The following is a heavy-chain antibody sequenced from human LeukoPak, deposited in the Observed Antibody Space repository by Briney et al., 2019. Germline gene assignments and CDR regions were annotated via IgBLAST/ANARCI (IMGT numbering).Heavy chain of an antibody. CDR2: ISYDGSNK. D-gene: IGHD3-3*01. CDR1: GFTFSSYA. V-gene: IGHV3-30*18. Sequence: PGGSLRLSCAASGFTFSSYAMSWVRQAPGKGLEWVAVISYDGSNKYYADSVKGRFTISRDNSKNTLYLQMNSLRAEDTAVYYCAKKYYDFWSGDPNYFDYWGQGTLVTVSS. CDR3: AKKYYDFWSGDPNYFDY. J-gene: IGHJ4*02.